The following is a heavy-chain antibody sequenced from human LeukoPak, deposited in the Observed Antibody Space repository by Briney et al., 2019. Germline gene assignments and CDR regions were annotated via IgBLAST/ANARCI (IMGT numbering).Heavy chain of an antibody. CDR2: ISSSGSTI. D-gene: IGHD6-6*01. CDR3: ARDLRSIAAIDY. Sequence: GGSLRLSCAASGFTFSDYYMSWIRQAPGKGLEGGSYISSSGSTIYYADSVKGRFTISRDNSKNTLYLQMNSLRAEDTAVYYCARDLRSIAAIDYWGQGTLVTVSS. V-gene: IGHV3-11*01. J-gene: IGHJ4*02. CDR1: GFTFSDYY.